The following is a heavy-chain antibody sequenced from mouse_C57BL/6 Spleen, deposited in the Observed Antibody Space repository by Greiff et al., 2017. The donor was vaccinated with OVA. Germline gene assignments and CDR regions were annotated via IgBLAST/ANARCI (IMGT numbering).Heavy chain of an antibody. Sequence: EVQLQQSGAELVRPGSSVKMSCKSSGYTFTSYGINWVKQRPGQGLEWIGYIYIGNGYTEYNEKFKGKATLTSDTSSSTAYMQLSSLTSEDSAIYFCARAPYYSNYENAMDYWGQGTSVTVSS. V-gene: IGHV1-58*01. CDR2: IYIGNGYT. CDR1: GYTFTSYG. D-gene: IGHD2-5*01. CDR3: ARAPYYSNYENAMDY. J-gene: IGHJ4*01.